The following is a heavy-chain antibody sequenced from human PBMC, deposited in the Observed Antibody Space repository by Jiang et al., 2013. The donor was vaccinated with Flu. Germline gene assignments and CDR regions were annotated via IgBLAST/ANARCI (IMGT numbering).Heavy chain of an antibody. J-gene: IGHJ6*02. V-gene: IGHV4-34*01. CDR2: INHSGST. CDR3: ARGPCRTYYDFWSGYYCYGMDV. CDR1: GGSFSGYY. D-gene: IGHD3-3*01. Sequence: LLKPSETLSLTCAVYGGSFSGYYWIWIRQPPGRAGVDWEINHSGSTKYNPSLKSRVTISVDTSKNQFSLKLSSVTAADTAVYYCARGPCRTYYDFWSGYYCYGMDVWGQGTTVTVSS.